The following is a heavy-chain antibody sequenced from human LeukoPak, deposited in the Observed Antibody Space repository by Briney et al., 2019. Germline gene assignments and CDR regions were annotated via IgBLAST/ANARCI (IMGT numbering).Heavy chain of an antibody. CDR2: IYPYTGAT. CDR1: GYTFSGTGWY. D-gene: IGHD3-10*01. J-gene: IGHJ4*02. V-gene: IGHV1-2*02. Sequence: GASVKVSCKASGYTFSGTGWYLYWLRQAPGQGLECMGWIYPYTGATHYAQKFRGRVAMNRDTSISTAYMELSRLRPDDTAVYYCARAGPAQMVDFDYWGQGTLVTVSS. CDR3: ARAGPAQMVDFDY.